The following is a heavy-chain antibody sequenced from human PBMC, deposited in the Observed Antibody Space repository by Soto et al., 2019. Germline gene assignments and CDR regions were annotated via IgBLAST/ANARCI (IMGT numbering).Heavy chain of an antibody. J-gene: IGHJ6*03. CDR2: IYYSGST. D-gene: IGHD1-1*01. Sequence: QVQLQELGPGLVKPSETLSLTCTVSGGSISSYYWSWIRQPPGKGLEWIGYIYYSGSTNYNPSLKSRVTISVDTSKNQFSLKLSSVTAADTAVYYCARGRRSDYYYYYYMDVWGKGTTVTVSS. V-gene: IGHV4-59*01. CDR3: ARGRRSDYYYYYYMDV. CDR1: GGSISSYY.